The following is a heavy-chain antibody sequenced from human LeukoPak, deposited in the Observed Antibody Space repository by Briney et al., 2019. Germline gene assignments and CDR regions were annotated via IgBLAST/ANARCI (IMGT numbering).Heavy chain of an antibody. V-gene: IGHV3-66*01. CDR1: GFNVSGNY. CDR2: IYSDGRT. D-gene: IGHD6-13*01. CDR3: ARGTFNTRLGAAAGTNWGY. Sequence: PGGSLRLSCAASGFNVSGNYMTWVRQAPGKGLEWVSVIYSDGRTYYADSVKGRFTISRDNSKNTLYLQMNSLRAEDTAVYYCARGTFNTRLGAAAGTNWGYWGQGTLVTVSS. J-gene: IGHJ4*02.